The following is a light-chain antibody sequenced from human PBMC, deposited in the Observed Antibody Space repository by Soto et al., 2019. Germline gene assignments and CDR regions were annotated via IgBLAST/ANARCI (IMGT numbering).Light chain of an antibody. CDR3: MQALQAPYT. CDR1: QSLLHSNGYNY. J-gene: IGKJ2*01. V-gene: IGKV2-28*01. CDR2: LGS. Sequence: DIVMTQSPLSLPVTPGEPASISCRSSQSLLHSNGYNYLDWYLQKPGQSPQLLIYLGSNRASGVPDRFSGSGLGTDFTMKISRVEAEEVGVYYCMQALQAPYTFCQGAEVEIK.